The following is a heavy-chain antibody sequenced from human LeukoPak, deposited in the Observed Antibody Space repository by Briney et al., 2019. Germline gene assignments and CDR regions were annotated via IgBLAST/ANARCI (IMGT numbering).Heavy chain of an antibody. CDR2: IYTSGST. D-gene: IGHD6-13*01. V-gene: IGHV4-4*08. CDR3: ARIGRSSSWYWADYYMDV. J-gene: IGHJ6*03. CDR1: GGSISSYY. Sequence: SETLSLTCTVSGGSISSYYWSWIRQPPGKGLEWIGYIYTSGSTNYNPSLKSRVTISVDTSKNQFSLKLSSVTAADTAVYYCARIGRSSSWYWADYYMDVWGKGTTVTISS.